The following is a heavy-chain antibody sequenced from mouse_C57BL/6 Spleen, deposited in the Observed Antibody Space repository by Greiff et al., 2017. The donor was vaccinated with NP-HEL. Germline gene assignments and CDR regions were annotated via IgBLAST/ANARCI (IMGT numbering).Heavy chain of an antibody. CDR3: ARHGDSGFDY. Sequence: EVMLVESGGDLVKPGGSLKLSCAASGFTFSSYGMSWVRQTPDKRLEWVATISSGGSYTYYPDSVKGRFTISRDNAKNTLYLQMSSLKSEDTAMYYCARHGDSGFDYWGQGTTLTVSS. V-gene: IGHV5-6*01. J-gene: IGHJ2*01. CDR1: GFTFSSYG. CDR2: ISSGGSYT. D-gene: IGHD3-3*01.